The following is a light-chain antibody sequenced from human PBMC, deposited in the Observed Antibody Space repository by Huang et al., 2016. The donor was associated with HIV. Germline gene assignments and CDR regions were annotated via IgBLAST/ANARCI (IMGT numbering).Light chain of an antibody. V-gene: IGKV3-15*01. CDR2: GAS. CDR3: QQYDNWPLT. J-gene: IGKJ4*01. Sequence: EIVMTQSPATLSVFPGERATLSCRASHIVNINFAWYQQKPGQAPRLLIYGASTRATGIPARFNGGGSGMEFTLTISSLQSEDFALYYCQQYDNWPLTFGGGTKVEIK. CDR1: HIVNIN.